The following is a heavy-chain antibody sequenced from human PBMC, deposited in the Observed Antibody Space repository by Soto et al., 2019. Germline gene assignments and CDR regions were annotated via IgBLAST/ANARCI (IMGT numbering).Heavy chain of an antibody. CDR1: GFTFTRSA. V-gene: IGHV1-58*01. CDR2: IVVXSGNT. J-gene: IGHJ4*02. CDR3: AYSSTPFDY. Sequence: SVKVSCKASGFTFTRSAVQWVRQARGQRLEWIXWIVVXSGNTNYAQKXXERVTISXXNSKNTLYMQMNSMRAEDTAVYYCAYSSTPFDYWGQETLVTVSS. D-gene: IGHD6-13*01.